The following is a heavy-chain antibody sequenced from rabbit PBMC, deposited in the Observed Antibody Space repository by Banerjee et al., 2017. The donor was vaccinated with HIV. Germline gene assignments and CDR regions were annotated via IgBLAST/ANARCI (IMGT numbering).Heavy chain of an antibody. Sequence: QEQLKETGGGLVKPEGSLTLTCTASGFTLSSYWICWVRQAPGKGLEWIACIYVGSSVITYYANWAKGRFTISKISSTTVTLQMTSLTAADTATYFCARDLRSDYADYGYGALGLWGPGTLVTVS. V-gene: IGHV1S45*01. CDR2: IYVGSSVIT. CDR3: ARDLRSDYADYGYGALGL. D-gene: IGHD6-1*01. J-gene: IGHJ4*01. CDR1: GFTLSSYW.